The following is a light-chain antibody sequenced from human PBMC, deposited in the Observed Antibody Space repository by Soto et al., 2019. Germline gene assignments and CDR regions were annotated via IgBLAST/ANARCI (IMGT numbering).Light chain of an antibody. CDR1: QSVSSY. J-gene: IGKJ4*01. V-gene: IGKV3-11*01. Sequence: IVLTQSPATLSLSPGQRATLFCRASQSVSSYLAWYQQQPGQAPRLLIYDASSRATGIPARFSGSGSGTDFTLTISSLEPEDSAVYYCQQRSNWPPATFGGGTKVEIK. CDR3: QQRSNWPPAT. CDR2: DAS.